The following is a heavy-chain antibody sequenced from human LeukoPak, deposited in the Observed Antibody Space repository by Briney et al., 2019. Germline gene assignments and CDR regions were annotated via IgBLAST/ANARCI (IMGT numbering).Heavy chain of an antibody. CDR3: ARIGAGSSRDY. D-gene: IGHD6-13*01. CDR2: ISSSGIGT. J-gene: IGHJ4*02. V-gene: IGHV3-21*01. Sequence: PGGSLRLSCAASGFTFRSYAMNWVRQAPGKGLEWVSTISSSGIGTYYADSVKGRFTISRDNAKNSLYLQMNSLRAEDTAVYYCARIGAGSSRDYWGQGTLVTVSS. CDR1: GFTFRSYA.